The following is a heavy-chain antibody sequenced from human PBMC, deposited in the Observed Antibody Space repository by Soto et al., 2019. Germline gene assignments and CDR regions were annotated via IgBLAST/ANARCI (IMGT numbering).Heavy chain of an antibody. D-gene: IGHD5-18*01. CDR2: IYPGDSDT. J-gene: IGHJ6*03. CDR1: GYSFTSYW. Sequence: GESLKISCKGSGYSFTSYWIGWVRQMPGKGLEWMGIIYPGDSDTRYSPSFQGQVTISADKSISTAYLQWSSLKASDTAMYYCARRTAMAGDYYYYYYMDVWGKGTTVTVSS. V-gene: IGHV5-51*01. CDR3: ARRTAMAGDYYYYYYMDV.